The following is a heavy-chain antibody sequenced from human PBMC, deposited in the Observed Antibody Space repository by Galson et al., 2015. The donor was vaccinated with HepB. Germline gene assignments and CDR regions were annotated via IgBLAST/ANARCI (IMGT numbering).Heavy chain of an antibody. J-gene: IGHJ4*02. CDR3: ARDSGPYYYDSSAADY. CDR1: GFTFSSYC. D-gene: IGHD3-22*01. CDR2: INSDGSST. V-gene: IGHV3-74*01. Sequence: SLRLSCAASGFTFSSYCMHWVRHAPGKGLVWVSRINSDGSSTSYADSVKGRFTISRDNAKNTLYLQMNSLRAEDTAVYYCARDSGPYYYDSSAADYWGQGTLVTVSS.